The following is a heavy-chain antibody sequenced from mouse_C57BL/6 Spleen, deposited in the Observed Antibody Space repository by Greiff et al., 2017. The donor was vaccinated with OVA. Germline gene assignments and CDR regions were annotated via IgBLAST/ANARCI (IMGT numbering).Heavy chain of an antibody. CDR2: INPNNGGT. CDR3: EIRGMVGYYFDN. D-gene: IGHD2-3*01. V-gene: IGHV1-18*01. CDR1: GYTFTDYY. Sequence: EVQLQQSGPELVKPGASVKIPCKASGYTFTDYYMDWVKQSHGKSLEWIGDINPNNGGTIYNQKFKGKATLTVDKSSSTAYMGLRSLTSEDTAVYYCEIRGMVGYYFDNWGQDTTVTVST. J-gene: IGHJ2*01.